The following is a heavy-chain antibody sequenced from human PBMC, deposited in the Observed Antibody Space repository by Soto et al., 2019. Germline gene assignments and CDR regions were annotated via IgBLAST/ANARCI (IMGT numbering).Heavy chain of an antibody. CDR1: GFTFSSYG. D-gene: IGHD3-22*01. Sequence: QVQLVESGGGVVQPGRSLRLSCAASGFTFSSYGMHWVRQAPGKGLEWVAVIWYDGSNKYYADSVKGRFTISRDNSKNTLYLQMTSLRAEDTAVYYCARVGYYYDSSGYPDYWGQGTLVTVSS. V-gene: IGHV3-33*01. CDR3: ARVGYYYDSSGYPDY. J-gene: IGHJ4*02. CDR2: IWYDGSNK.